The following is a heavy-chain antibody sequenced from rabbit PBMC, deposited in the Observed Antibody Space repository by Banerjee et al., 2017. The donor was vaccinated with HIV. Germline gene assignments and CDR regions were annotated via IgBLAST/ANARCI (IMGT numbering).Heavy chain of an antibody. CDR1: GFSFSNKYV. D-gene: IGHD4-1*01. CDR2: INTSSGNT. Sequence: QEQLEESGGDLVKPEGSLTLTCTASGFSFSNKYVMCWVRQAPGKGLEWIACINTSSGNTVYATWAKGRFTIAKTSSTTVTLQMTSLTAADTSTYFCARGVSTSGRGYGLWGPGTLVTVS. J-gene: IGHJ4*01. CDR3: ARGVSTSGRGYGL. V-gene: IGHV1S45*01.